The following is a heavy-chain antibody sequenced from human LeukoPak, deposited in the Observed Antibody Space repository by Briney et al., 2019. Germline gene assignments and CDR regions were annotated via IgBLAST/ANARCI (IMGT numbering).Heavy chain of an antibody. D-gene: IGHD3-16*01. CDR1: GVSFSGYY. CDR2: INHSGST. V-gene: IGHV4-34*01. Sequence: SETLCLTCAVYGVSFSGYYWSWIRQPPGKGLEWIGEINHSGSTNYNPSLKSRVTISVDTSKNQFSLKLSSVTAADTAVYYCARGRSYGPRGIDYWGQGTLVTVSS. CDR3: ARGRSYGPRGIDY. J-gene: IGHJ4*02.